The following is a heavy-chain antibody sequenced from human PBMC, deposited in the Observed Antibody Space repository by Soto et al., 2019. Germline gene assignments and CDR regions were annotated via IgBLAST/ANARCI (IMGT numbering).Heavy chain of an antibody. CDR1: GYTFTSYD. D-gene: IGHD2-2*01. Sequence: ASVKVSCQASGYTFTSYDINWVRQATGQGLEWMGWMNPNSGNTGYAQKFQGRVTMTRNTSISTAYMELSSLRSEDTAVYYCASSVVVPAATSDAFDIWGQGTMVTVSS. J-gene: IGHJ3*02. CDR3: ASSVVVPAATSDAFDI. CDR2: MNPNSGNT. V-gene: IGHV1-8*01.